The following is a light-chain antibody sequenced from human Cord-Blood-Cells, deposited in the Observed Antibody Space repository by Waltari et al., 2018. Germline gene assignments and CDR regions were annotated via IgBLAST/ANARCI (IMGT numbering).Light chain of an antibody. V-gene: IGLV7-43*01. Sequence: QTVVTQEPSLTVSPGGTVTLTCASSTGAVTSGYYPNWFQQKPGPAPRALIYSTSNKHPWTPARFSGSLLGGKAALTLSGVQPEDEAEYYCLLYYGGAWVFGGGTKLTVL. CDR1: TGAVTSGYY. CDR3: LLYYGGAWV. CDR2: STS. J-gene: IGLJ3*02.